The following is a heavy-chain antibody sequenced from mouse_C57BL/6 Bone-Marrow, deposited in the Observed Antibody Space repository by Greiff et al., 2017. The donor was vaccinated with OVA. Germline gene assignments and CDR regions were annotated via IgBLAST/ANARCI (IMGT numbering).Heavy chain of an antibody. J-gene: IGHJ1*03. CDR2: IWSGGST. CDR1: GFSLTSYG. CDR3: ASTTGDV. D-gene: IGHD1-1*01. V-gene: IGHV2-2*01. Sequence: VKLMESGPGLVQPSQSLSITCTVSGFSLTSYGVHWVRQSPGKGLEWLGVIWSGGSTDYNAAFISRLSISKDNSKSQVFFKMNSLQADDTAIYYCASTTGDVWGTGTTVTVSS.